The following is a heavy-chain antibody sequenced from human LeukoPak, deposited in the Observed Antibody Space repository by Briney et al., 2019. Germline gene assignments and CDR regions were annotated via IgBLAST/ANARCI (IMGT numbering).Heavy chain of an antibody. CDR3: ARDNHYGSGTN. CDR2: IAPSVDTT. CDR1: GFTFTNYL. D-gene: IGHD3-10*01. Sequence: GASVKVSCKSSGFTFTNYLLHWVRQAPGQGLEWVGRIAPSVDTTNYAQRFRDRVTMTRDTSTSTAYMELSSLRSEDTAVYYCARDNHYGSGTNWGQGTLVTVSS. J-gene: IGHJ4*02. V-gene: IGHV1-46*01.